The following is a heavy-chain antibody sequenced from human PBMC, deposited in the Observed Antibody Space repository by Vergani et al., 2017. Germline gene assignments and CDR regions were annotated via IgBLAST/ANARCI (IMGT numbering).Heavy chain of an antibody. CDR3: ARGRSPYGSSPVLSMDV. D-gene: IGHD6-13*01. CDR2: ITPNSDDT. J-gene: IGHJ6*02. V-gene: IGHV1-2*02. CDR1: GYTFSDYY. Sequence: QVQLLQSGAEVKKPGDSVRVSCKASGYTFSDYYLHWVRQAPGQGLEWMGWITPNSDDTKYAQNFQGRVTMTKDTSISTAYMQLSRLTSDDTAVYFCARGRSPYGSSPVLSMDVWGQGTTVSVSS.